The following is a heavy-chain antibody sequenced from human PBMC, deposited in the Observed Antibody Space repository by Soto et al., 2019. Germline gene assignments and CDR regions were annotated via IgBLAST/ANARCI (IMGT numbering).Heavy chain of an antibody. CDR3: GRDLPTMDV. V-gene: IGHV1-18*01. CDR1: GYTFTSYG. CDR2: IRAYNGNT. J-gene: IGHJ6*02. Sequence: QVQLVQSGAEVKKPGASVKVSCKASGYTFTSYGISWVRQAPGQGLEWMGWIRAYNGNTNYAQKLQGRVTMTTDTTKSKADMEMGSLRSDDPAVYYCGRDLPTMDVWGQGTMVTVSS.